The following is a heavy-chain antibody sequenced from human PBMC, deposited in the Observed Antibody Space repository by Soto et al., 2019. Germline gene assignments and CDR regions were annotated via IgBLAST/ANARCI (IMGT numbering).Heavy chain of an antibody. CDR1: GFSLSYSGVG. CDR3: AHWRWEGSGTLILDY. Sequence: SGPTLVNPTETLTLTCTFSGFSLSYSGVGVAWIRQPPGKALEWLALIYWDDDKRYSPSLKSRLTITKDTSKNQVVLTVTNMDPVDTGKYYCAHWRWEGSGTLILDYWGQGALVTVSS. CDR2: IYWDDDK. V-gene: IGHV2-5*02. J-gene: IGHJ4*02. D-gene: IGHD2-15*01.